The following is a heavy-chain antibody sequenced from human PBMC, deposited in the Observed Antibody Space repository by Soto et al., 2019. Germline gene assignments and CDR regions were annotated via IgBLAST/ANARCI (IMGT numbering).Heavy chain of an antibody. CDR1: GYTFTSYG. J-gene: IGHJ4*02. D-gene: IGHD3-10*01. V-gene: IGHV1-18*01. CDR2: ISAYNGNT. CDR3: ARAPYGSGSYYPDY. Sequence: GASVKVSCKASGYTFTSYGISWVRPAPGQGLEWMGWISAYNGNTNYAQKLQGRVTMTTDTSTSTAYMELRSLRSDDTAVYYCARAPYGSGSYYPDYWGQGTLVTVSS.